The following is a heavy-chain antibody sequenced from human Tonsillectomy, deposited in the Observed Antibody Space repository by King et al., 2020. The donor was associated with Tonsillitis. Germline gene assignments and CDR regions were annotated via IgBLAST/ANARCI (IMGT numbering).Heavy chain of an antibody. V-gene: IGHV3-74*01. CDR1: GFTFSNFW. CDR2: XNSDGSNT. Sequence: VQXVESGGGLVQPGGSLRLSCAASGFTFSNFWMHWXRHAPEKGLLWVSRXNSDGSNTNYADSVEGRFTISRDNAKNTLYLQMNSLTAEDTAVYYCARDRLPPWGQGTLVTVSS. J-gene: IGHJ5*02. D-gene: IGHD3-16*01. CDR3: ARDRLPP.